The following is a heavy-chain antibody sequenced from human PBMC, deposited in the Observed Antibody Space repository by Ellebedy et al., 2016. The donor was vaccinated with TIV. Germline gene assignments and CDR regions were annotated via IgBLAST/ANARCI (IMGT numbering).Heavy chain of an antibody. CDR1: GFAFSSHA. V-gene: IGHV3-23*01. D-gene: IGHD4-11*01. Sequence: PGGSLRLSCAASGFAFSSHAMSWLRQAPGKGLVWLSAISGSGDYTYYADAVKGRFTISRDNSKNTVFLQMNSLRAEDTAVYYCAKEYSDWPLNWFDPWGQGTLVTVSS. CDR3: AKEYSDWPLNWFDP. J-gene: IGHJ5*02. CDR2: ISGSGDYT.